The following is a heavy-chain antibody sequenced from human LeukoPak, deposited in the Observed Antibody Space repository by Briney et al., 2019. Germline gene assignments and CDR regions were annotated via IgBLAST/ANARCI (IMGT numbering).Heavy chain of an antibody. CDR3: ARLSGAPVRHPIYHFDY. Sequence: SETLSLTCTVSGGSISSGRYYWSWIRQPAGKGLEWIGRIYTSGSTQYNPSLKSRVTISLDTSKNQFSLKLSSVTAADTAVYYCARLSGAPVRHPIYHFDYWGQGTLVTVSS. CDR2: IYTSGST. V-gene: IGHV4-61*02. J-gene: IGHJ4*02. D-gene: IGHD2-2*02. CDR1: GGSISSGRYY.